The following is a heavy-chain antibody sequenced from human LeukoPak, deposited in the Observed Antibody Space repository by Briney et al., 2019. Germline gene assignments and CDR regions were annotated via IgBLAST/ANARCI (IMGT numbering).Heavy chain of an antibody. Sequence: GGSLRLSCAASGFTFTSYDMNWVRQAPGKGLEWASGISGSGGSTYYADSVKGRFNISRDNYKNTLYLQLNSLRVEDTAEYYCAKAHGGSYHSGIDWGQGTLVIVSS. V-gene: IGHV3-23*01. CDR1: GFTFTSYD. CDR2: ISGSGGST. D-gene: IGHD2-8*01. CDR3: AKAHGGSYHSGID. J-gene: IGHJ4*02.